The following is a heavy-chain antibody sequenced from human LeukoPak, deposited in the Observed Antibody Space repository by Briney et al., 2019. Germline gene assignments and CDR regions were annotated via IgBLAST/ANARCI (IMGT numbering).Heavy chain of an antibody. Sequence: PGGSLRLSCAASQFTFSSYGMHWVRQAPGKGLEWVAFIGYDGNNKYYADSVKGRFTISRDNAKTSLYLQMNSLRAEDTAVYYCARDLSGIAGYTYGRGIDYWGQGTLVTVSS. D-gene: IGHD5-18*01. V-gene: IGHV3-30*02. J-gene: IGHJ4*02. CDR3: ARDLSGIAGYTYGRGIDY. CDR2: IGYDGNNK. CDR1: QFTFSSYG.